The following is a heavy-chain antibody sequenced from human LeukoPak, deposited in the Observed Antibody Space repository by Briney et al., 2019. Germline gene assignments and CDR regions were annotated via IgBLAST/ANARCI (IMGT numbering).Heavy chain of an antibody. CDR1: GFTFSSYA. D-gene: IGHD3-16*02. V-gene: IGHV3-30*09. CDR3: ARANMITFGGVIVIPGYFDY. J-gene: IGHJ4*02. CDR2: ISYDGSNK. Sequence: QSGGSLRLSCAASGFTFSSYAMHWVRQAPGKGLEWVAVISYDGSNKYYADSVKGRFAISRDNSKNTLYLQMNSLRAEDTAVYYCARANMITFGGVIVIPGYFDYWGQGTLVTVSS.